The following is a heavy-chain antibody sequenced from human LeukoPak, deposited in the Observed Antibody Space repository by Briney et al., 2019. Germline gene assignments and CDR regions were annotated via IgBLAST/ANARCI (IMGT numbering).Heavy chain of an antibody. V-gene: IGHV1-18*01. D-gene: IGHD2-2*01. Sequence: GASVKVSCKASGYTFTSYGISWVRQAPGQGLEWMGWISAYNGNTNYAQKLQGRVTMTTDTSTSTAYMELRSLRSDDTAVYYCAREYCSSTSCYGDYYYYMDVWGKGTTVTVSS. J-gene: IGHJ6*03. CDR2: ISAYNGNT. CDR3: AREYCSSTSCYGDYYYYMDV. CDR1: GYTFTSYG.